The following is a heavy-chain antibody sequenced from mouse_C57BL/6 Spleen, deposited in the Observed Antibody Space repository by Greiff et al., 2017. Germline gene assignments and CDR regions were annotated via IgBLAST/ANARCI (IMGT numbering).Heavy chain of an antibody. Sequence: QVQLQQPGAELVKPGASVKLSCKAFGYTFTSYWMPWVKQRHGQGLEWIGMIHPNSGSTNYNEKFKSKATLTVDKSSSTAYMQLSSLTSEDSAVYYCLYDYDGEASWFAYWGQGTLVTVSA. J-gene: IGHJ3*01. CDR2: IHPNSGST. D-gene: IGHD2-4*01. CDR1: GYTFTSYW. CDR3: LYDYDGEASWFAY. V-gene: IGHV1-64*01.